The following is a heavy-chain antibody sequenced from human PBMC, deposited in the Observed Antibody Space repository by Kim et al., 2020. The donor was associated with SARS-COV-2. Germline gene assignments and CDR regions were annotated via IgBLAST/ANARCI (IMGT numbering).Heavy chain of an antibody. J-gene: IGHJ4*02. CDR2: IIPIFGTA. V-gene: IGHV1-69*13. CDR1: GGTFSSYA. Sequence: SVKVSCKASGGTFSSYAISWVRQAPGQGLEWMGGIIPIFGTANYAHKFQGRVTITADESTSTAYMELSSLRSEDTAVYYCARGGYSSFFMDYWGQGTLVTVSS. CDR3: ARGGYSSFFMDY. D-gene: IGHD6-13*01.